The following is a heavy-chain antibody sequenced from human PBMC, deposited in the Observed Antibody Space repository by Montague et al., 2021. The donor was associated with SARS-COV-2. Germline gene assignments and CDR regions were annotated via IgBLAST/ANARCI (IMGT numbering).Heavy chain of an antibody. CDR2: IDGDGGGI. D-gene: IGHD6-13*01. Sequence: SLRLSCAASGFTFNSYGMNWIRQTPGKGLEWVSVIDGDGGGIYYADSVKGRFTISRDNSKNTLYLQLNSLRGDDTAVYYCAKEVATAGHWYYGLDVWGQGTTVTVSS. CDR1: GFTFNSYG. V-gene: IGHV3-23*03. J-gene: IGHJ6*02. CDR3: AKEVATAGHWYYGLDV.